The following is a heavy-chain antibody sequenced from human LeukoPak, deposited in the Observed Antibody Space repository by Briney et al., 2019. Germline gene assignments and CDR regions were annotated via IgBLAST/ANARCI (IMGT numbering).Heavy chain of an antibody. CDR3: ARDPEGGKGFDY. CDR2: ISSSGSTI. V-gene: IGHV3-48*03. CDR1: GFTFSSYE. D-gene: IGHD1-14*01. Sequence: PGGSLRLSCAASGFTFSSYEMNWVSQAPGKGLEWVSYISSSGSTIYYADSVKGRFTISRDNAKNSLYLQMNSLRAEDTAVYYCARDPEGGKGFDYWGLGTLVTVSS. J-gene: IGHJ4*02.